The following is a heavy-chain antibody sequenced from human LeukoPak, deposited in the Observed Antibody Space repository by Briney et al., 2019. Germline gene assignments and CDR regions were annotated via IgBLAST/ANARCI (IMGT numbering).Heavy chain of an antibody. Sequence: ASVKVSCKASGYTFTGYYMHWVRQAPGQGLEWMGWINPNSGGTNYAQKFQGRVTMTRDTSISTAYMELSRLRSDDTAVYYCARGFDSSGYGYYYYYYMDVWGKGTTVTISS. J-gene: IGHJ6*03. D-gene: IGHD3-22*01. CDR3: ARGFDSSGYGYYYYYYMDV. CDR1: GYTFTGYY. V-gene: IGHV1-2*02. CDR2: INPNSGGT.